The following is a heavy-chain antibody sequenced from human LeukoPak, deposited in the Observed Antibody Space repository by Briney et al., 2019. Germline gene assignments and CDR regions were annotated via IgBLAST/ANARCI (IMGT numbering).Heavy chain of an antibody. CDR1: GFTLSNAW. V-gene: IGHV3-15*01. D-gene: IGHD3-22*01. CDR3: TTVSFYYDSSAYYSSDY. Sequence: PGGSLRLSCAASGFTLSNAWITWVRQAPGKGLEWVGRIKSKTDGGTTDYAAPVKGRFTISRDDSKNTLYLQMNSLKTEDTAVYYCTTVSFYYDSSAYYSSDYWGQGTLVTVSS. CDR2: IKSKTDGGTT. J-gene: IGHJ4*02.